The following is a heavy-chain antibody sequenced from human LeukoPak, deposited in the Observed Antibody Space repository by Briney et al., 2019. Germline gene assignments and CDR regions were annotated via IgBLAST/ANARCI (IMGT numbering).Heavy chain of an antibody. CDR1: GGSFSGYY. Sequence: SETLSLTCAVYGGSFSGYYWSWIRQPPGKGLEWIGEINHSGSTNYNPSLKSRVTISVDTSKNQFSLKLSSATAADTAVYFCATTWKYTTSSVDHWGQGTLVTVSS. V-gene: IGHV4-34*01. CDR3: ATTWKYTTSSVDH. J-gene: IGHJ4*02. D-gene: IGHD6-6*01. CDR2: INHSGST.